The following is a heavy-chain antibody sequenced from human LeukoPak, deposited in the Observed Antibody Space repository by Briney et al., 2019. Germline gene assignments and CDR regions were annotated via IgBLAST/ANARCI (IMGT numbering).Heavy chain of an antibody. CDR1: GGSISSYY. CDR2: IYYSGST. V-gene: IGHV4-59*08. Sequence: SDTLSLTCTVSGGSISSYYWSWIRQPPGKGLEWIGYIYYSGSTNYNPSLKSRVTISVDTSKNQFSLKLSSVTAADTAVYYCARHEADLEFDPWGQGTLVTVSS. J-gene: IGHJ5*02. CDR3: ARHEADLEFDP. D-gene: IGHD2-21*02.